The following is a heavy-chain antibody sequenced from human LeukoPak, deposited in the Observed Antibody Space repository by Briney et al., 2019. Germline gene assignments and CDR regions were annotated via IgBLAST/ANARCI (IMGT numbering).Heavy chain of an antibody. CDR2: VYYSGST. Sequence: SETLSLTCTVSGGSISGSTYYWAWIRQTPGKGLEWIGSVYYSGSTAYNPSLKGRPTLSVDTTNNHFSLSLGPVTAADTAVYYCARARVGMIITNYYYYMDVWGKGTTVTISS. CDR1: GGSISGSTYY. J-gene: IGHJ6*03. V-gene: IGHV4-39*07. D-gene: IGHD3-3*01. CDR3: ARARVGMIITNYYYYMDV.